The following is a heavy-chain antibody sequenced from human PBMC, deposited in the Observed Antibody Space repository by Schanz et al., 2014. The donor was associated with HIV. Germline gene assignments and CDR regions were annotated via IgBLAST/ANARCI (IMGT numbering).Heavy chain of an antibody. D-gene: IGHD4-17*01. V-gene: IGHV3-21*01. J-gene: IGHJ4*02. CDR1: GFTFSNHG. Sequence: VQLVESGGGVVQPGRSLRLSCAASGFTFSNHGMHWVRQAPGKGLEWVSSISSTSSHTYYAASLKGRFTISRDNSKNTLYLQMNSLRAEDTAVYYCYGDESGYWGQGTLVTVSS. CDR2: ISSTSSHT. CDR3: YGDESGY.